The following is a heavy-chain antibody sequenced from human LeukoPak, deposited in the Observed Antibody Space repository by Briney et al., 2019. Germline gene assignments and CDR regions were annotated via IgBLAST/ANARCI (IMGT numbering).Heavy chain of an antibody. V-gene: IGHV1-2*02. CDR1: GYTFSGYY. CDR3: ACPPDLTGTTYSYYYMDV. Sequence: GASVKVSCRASGYTFSGYYIHWVRQAPGQGLEWMGWINPNSGGTRYAQNFQGRVTMTRDTSISTAYMELSSLRSEDTAVYYCACPPDLTGTTYSYYYMDVWGKGTTVTVSS. CDR2: INPNSGGT. D-gene: IGHD1-7*01. J-gene: IGHJ6*03.